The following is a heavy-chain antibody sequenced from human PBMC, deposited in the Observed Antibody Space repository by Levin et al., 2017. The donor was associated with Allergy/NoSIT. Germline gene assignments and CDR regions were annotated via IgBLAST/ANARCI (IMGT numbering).Heavy chain of an antibody. D-gene: IGHD6-13*01. Sequence: GGSLRLSCAASGFTFSSYSMNWVRQAPGKGLEWISYISSSNSVIYYADSVKGRFTISRDKAKNSLYLQMNSLRDEDTAVYYCARDVYSNSAFDIWGQGTVVTVSS. CDR3: ARDVYSNSAFDI. V-gene: IGHV3-48*02. J-gene: IGHJ3*02. CDR2: ISSSNSVI. CDR1: GFTFSSYS.